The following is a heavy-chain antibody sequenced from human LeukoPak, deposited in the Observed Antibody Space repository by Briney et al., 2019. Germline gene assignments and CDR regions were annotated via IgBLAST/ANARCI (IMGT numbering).Heavy chain of an antibody. V-gene: IGHV1-3*01. CDR1: GYTFTSYA. CDR2: INGGNDNT. Sequence: GASVKVSCKASGYTFTSYAMHWMRQAPGQRPEWMGWINGGNDNTKYSQKFQDRLTITRDTSASTAYMELSSLRSEDTAVYYCATGDRRNYWGQGTLVTVSA. D-gene: IGHD7-27*01. CDR3: ATGDRRNY. J-gene: IGHJ4*02.